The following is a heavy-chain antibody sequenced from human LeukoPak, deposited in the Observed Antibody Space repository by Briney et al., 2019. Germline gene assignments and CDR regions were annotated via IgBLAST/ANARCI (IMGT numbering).Heavy chain of an antibody. V-gene: IGHV1-46*01. J-gene: IGHJ4*02. CDR1: GYTFTSYY. CDR3: ASGAAGRFYFDY. Sequence: ASVKVSCRASGYTFTSYYMHWVRQAPGQGLEWMGIINPSGGSTSYAQKFQGRVTMTRDTSTSTVYMELSSLRSEDTAVYYCASGAAGRFYFDYWGQGTLVTVSS. D-gene: IGHD6-13*01. CDR2: INPSGGST.